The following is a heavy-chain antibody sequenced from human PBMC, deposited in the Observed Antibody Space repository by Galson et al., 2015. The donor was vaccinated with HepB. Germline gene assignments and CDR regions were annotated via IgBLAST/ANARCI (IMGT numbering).Heavy chain of an antibody. D-gene: IGHD5-18*01. CDR1: GFTFSSYG. CDR3: AKEVDTAMMEGYFDY. CDR2: ISYDGSNK. J-gene: IGHJ4*02. V-gene: IGHV3-30*18. Sequence: SLRLSCAASGFTFSSYGMHWVRQAPGKGLEWVAVISYDGSNKYYADSVKGRFTISRDNSKNTLYLQMNSLRAEDTAVYYCAKEVDTAMMEGYFDYWGQGTLVTVSS.